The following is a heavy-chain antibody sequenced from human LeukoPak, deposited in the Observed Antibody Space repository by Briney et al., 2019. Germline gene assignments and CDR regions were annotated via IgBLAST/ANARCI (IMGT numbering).Heavy chain of an antibody. J-gene: IGHJ4*02. CDR2: INPNSGGT. CDR1: GYTFTGYY. D-gene: IGHD3-9*01. CDR3: ARDILTGYPTADY. V-gene: IGHV1-2*02. Sequence: ASVKVSCKASGYTFTGYYMHWVRQAPGQGLEWMGWINPNSGGTNYAQKFQGRVTMTRDTSIRTAYMELSRLRSDDTAVYYCARDILTGYPTADYWGQGTLVTVSS.